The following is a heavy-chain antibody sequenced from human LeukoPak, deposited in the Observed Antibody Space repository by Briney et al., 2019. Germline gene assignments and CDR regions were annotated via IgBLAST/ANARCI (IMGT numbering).Heavy chain of an antibody. CDR1: GFTFSSYW. CDR3: ARGRFGELLSSNHY. D-gene: IGHD3-10*01. V-gene: IGHV3-7*01. Sequence: GRSLSLSCAPSGFTFSSYWISWGPHAPGKGLEWGAKIKQDGSEKYYVDSVKGRFTISRDNAKNSLYLQMNSLRAEDTAVYYCARGRFGELLSSNHYWGQGTLVTVSS. CDR2: IKQDGSEK. J-gene: IGHJ4*02.